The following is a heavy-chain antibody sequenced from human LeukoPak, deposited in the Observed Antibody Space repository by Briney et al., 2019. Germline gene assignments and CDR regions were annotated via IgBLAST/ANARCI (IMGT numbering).Heavy chain of an antibody. Sequence: AGGSLRLSCAASGFTFSSYAMSWVRQAPGKGLEWVSAFSGSGGSTYYADSVKGRFTISRDNSKNTLYLQMNSLRAEDTAVYYCAKNGGIYDYVWGSYRYYFDYWGQGTLVTVSS. V-gene: IGHV3-23*01. J-gene: IGHJ4*02. CDR3: AKNGGIYDYVWGSYRYYFDY. D-gene: IGHD3-16*02. CDR2: FSGSGGST. CDR1: GFTFSSYA.